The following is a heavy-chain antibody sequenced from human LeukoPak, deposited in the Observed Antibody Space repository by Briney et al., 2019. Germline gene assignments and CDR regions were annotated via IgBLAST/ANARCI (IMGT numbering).Heavy chain of an antibody. D-gene: IGHD3-22*01. V-gene: IGHV4-34*01. CDR1: GGSISSYY. CDR3: ARGHDYDSSGLANWFDP. J-gene: IGHJ5*02. Sequence: PSETLSLTCTVSGGSISSYYWSWIRQPPGKGLEWIGEINHSGSTNYNPSLKSRVTISVDTSKNQFSLKLSSVTAADTAVYYCARGHDYDSSGLANWFDPWGQGTLVTVSS. CDR2: INHSGST.